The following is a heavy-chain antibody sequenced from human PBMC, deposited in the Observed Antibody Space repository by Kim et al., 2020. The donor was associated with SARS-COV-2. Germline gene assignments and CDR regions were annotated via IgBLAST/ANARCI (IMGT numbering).Heavy chain of an antibody. CDR2: ISSSGSII. CDR1: GFTFSSYD. Sequence: GGSLRLSCAASGFTFSSYDMNWVRQAPGKGLEWVSFISSSGSIIYYGDSVKGRFTISRDNAQNSLYLQMNSLSAEDTAVYYCARDGHHYYYGLDVWGQGTTVTVSS. CDR3: ARDGHHYYYGLDV. V-gene: IGHV3-48*03. J-gene: IGHJ6*02.